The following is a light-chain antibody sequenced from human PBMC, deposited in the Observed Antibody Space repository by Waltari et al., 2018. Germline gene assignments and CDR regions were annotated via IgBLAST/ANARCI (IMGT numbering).Light chain of an antibody. CDR3: CSYEGTWV. CDR2: DFT. CDR1: GSDVGDYNS. V-gene: IGLV2-11*01. Sequence: QSALTQPRSVSGSPGQSVTISCTGTGSDVGDYNSVSLYQQHPGKAPKLVIYDFTKRPSGVPDRFSGSKSGNSASLTVSGLQAEDEADYYCCSYEGTWVFGGGTKLTVL. J-gene: IGLJ3*02.